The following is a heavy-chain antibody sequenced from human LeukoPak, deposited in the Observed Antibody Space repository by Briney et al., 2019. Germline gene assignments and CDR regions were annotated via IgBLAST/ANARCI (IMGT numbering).Heavy chain of an antibody. CDR3: ARLESGHYYDSSGYYFDAFDI. D-gene: IGHD3-22*01. Sequence: GGSLRLSCTASGFTFSNAWMSWVRQAPGKGLEWVSSISRSSSYIYDADSVKGRLTISRDNAKNSLYLQMNSLRAEDTAVYYCARLESGHYYDSSGYYFDAFDIWGQGTMVTVSS. J-gene: IGHJ3*02. V-gene: IGHV3-21*01. CDR2: ISRSSSYI. CDR1: GFTFSNAW.